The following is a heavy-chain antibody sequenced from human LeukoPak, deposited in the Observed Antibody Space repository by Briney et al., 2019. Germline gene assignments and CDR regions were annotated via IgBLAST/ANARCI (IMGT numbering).Heavy chain of an antibody. V-gene: IGHV3-30*18. CDR3: AKDVPDSSGSGSAFDI. D-gene: IGHD3-22*01. CDR2: ISNDGSNK. Sequence: PGRSLRLSCAASGFTFSNYGIHWVRQAPGKGLEWVAVISNDGSNKYYADSVKGRFTISRDNSENTLYLQMNSLRAEDTAVYYCAKDVPDSSGSGSAFDIWGQGTMVTVSS. J-gene: IGHJ3*02. CDR1: GFTFSNYG.